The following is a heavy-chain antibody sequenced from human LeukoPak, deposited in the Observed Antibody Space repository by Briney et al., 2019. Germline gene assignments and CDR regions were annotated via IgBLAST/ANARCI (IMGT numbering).Heavy chain of an antibody. Sequence: GGSLRLSCAASGFTVSSNYMSWVRQAPGKGLEWVSVIYGGGSTYYADSVKGRFTISRDNSKNTLYLQMNSLRAEDTAVYYCARGGVVTAIIMQYWGQGTLVTVSS. J-gene: IGHJ4*02. CDR2: IYGGGST. V-gene: IGHV3-66*01. D-gene: IGHD2-21*02. CDR1: GFTVSSNY. CDR3: ARGGVVTAIIMQY.